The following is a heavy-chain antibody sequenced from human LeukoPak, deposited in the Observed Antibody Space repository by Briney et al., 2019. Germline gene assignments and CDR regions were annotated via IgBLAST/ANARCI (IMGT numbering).Heavy chain of an antibody. J-gene: IGHJ4*02. Sequence: GGSLRLSCAASGFTVSSKYMSWVRQAPGKGLEWVSSISSSSSYIYYADSVKGRFTISRDNAKSSLYLQMNSLRAEDTAVYYCARSSSWSLFDYWGQGTLVTVSS. CDR3: ARSSSWSLFDY. CDR1: GFTVSSKY. CDR2: ISSSSSYI. V-gene: IGHV3-21*01. D-gene: IGHD6-13*01.